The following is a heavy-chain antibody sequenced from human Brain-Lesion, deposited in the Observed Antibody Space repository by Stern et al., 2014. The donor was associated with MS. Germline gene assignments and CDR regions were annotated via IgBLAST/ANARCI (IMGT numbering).Heavy chain of an antibody. CDR2: IYYSGFS. V-gene: IGHV4-39*01. CDR3: ARHDSVPRPSQLYSARDRGPGYFDY. D-gene: IGHD1-26*01. J-gene: IGHJ4*02. CDR1: GGSISSSTYY. Sequence: VQLVESGPGLVKPSETLSLTCTVSGGSISSSTYYWAWIRQPPGNGLEWIGNIYYSGFSYYNPSLNSRVTISVDMSKNQFSLKLSSVTAADTAIYYCARHDSVPRPSQLYSARDRGPGYFDYWGQGTLVTVSS.